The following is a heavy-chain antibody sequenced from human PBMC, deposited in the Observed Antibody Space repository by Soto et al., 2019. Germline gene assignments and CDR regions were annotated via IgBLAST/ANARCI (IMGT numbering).Heavy chain of an antibody. CDR1: GFAFSTFA. D-gene: IGHD3-22*01. CDR3: ARDQLRPGILYSLGVLLPEYGL. J-gene: IGHJ4*02. CDR2: ISVSGNNA. Sequence: GALRLSCAASGFAFSTFAMTWVRQAPGKGLEWVAAISVSGNNAYYADSVKGRFTISRDNSQNSVFLQMSSLRADDTAAYYCARDQLRPGILYSLGVLLPEYGLWGQGTLVTVSS. V-gene: IGHV3-23*01.